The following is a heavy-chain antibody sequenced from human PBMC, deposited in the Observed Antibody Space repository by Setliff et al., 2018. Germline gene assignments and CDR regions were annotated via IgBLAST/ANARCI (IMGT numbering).Heavy chain of an antibody. CDR3: ARHKVIKKEFIRLTWFDP. J-gene: IGHJ5*02. CDR2: VYYSGST. D-gene: IGHD3-10*01. Sequence: SETLSLTCTVSGGSISSYYWSWIRQPPGKGLKWIAYVYYSGSTNYNPSLKSRVTILVDTSKNQISLNLNSVTAADTAVYYCARHKVIKKEFIRLTWFDPWGQGTLVTVSS. CDR1: GGSISSYY. V-gene: IGHV4-59*08.